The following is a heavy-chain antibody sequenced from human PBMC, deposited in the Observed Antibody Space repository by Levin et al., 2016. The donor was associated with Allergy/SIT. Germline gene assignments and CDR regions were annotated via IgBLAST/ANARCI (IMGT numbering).Heavy chain of an antibody. CDR1: GYSFTSQW. CDR3: ARPRRRDGYNEPYYFFDY. Sequence: GESLKISCKGSGYSFTSQWIAWVRQMPGKGLEWMGIIYPDDSDTRYSPSVQGQVTMSADKSTSTAYLQWSSLKASDTAIYYCARPRRRDGYNEPYYFFDYWGQGTLVTVSS. J-gene: IGHJ4*02. V-gene: IGHV5-51*01. CDR2: IYPDDSDT. D-gene: IGHD5-24*01.